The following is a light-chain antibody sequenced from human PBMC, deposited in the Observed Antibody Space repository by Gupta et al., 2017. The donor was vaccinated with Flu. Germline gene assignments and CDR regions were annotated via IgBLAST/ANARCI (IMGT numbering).Light chain of an antibody. CDR1: SSDIGSYNY. Sequence: QSALTQPASVSGSPGQSITISCTGTSSDIGSYNYVSWYQQHPSQAPKLLIYGVTNRPSGVSNRFSASKSGDTASLTISGLQAEDEADYYCSSCRSSSTLVFGGGTKLTVL. CDR3: SSCRSSSTLV. V-gene: IGLV2-14*01. J-gene: IGLJ2*01. CDR2: GVT.